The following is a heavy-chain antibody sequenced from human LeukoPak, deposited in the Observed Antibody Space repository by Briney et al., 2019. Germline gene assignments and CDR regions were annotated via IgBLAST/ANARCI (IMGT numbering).Heavy chain of an antibody. CDR3: ATKPEMVRGVISGY. D-gene: IGHD3-10*01. Sequence: ASVKVSCKVSGYTLTELSMHWVRQAPGKGLEWMGGFDSEDGETIYAQKFQGRVTMTGDTSTDTAYMELGSLRSEDTAVYYCATKPEMVRGVISGYWGQGTLVTVSS. CDR2: FDSEDGET. J-gene: IGHJ4*02. CDR1: GYTLTELS. V-gene: IGHV1-24*01.